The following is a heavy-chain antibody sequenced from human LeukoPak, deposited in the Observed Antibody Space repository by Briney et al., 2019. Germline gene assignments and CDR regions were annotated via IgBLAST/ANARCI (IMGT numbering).Heavy chain of an antibody. CDR1: GFTFSSCS. D-gene: IGHD1-1*01. CDR3: AIDVGDTTAKWFDP. J-gene: IGHJ5*02. CDR2: ISISWSYI. V-gene: IGHV3-21*01. Sequence: GRTLRLSCAASGFTFSSCSMNWVRQARGKGLEWVSSISISWSYIYYADSVKERFTISRDNAKNSLYLQMISLRAEDTAVYYCAIDVGDTTAKWFDPWGQGTLVTVSS.